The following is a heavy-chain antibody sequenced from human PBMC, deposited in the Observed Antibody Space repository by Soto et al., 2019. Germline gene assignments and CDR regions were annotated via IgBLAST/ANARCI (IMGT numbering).Heavy chain of an antibody. CDR3: ARNSRDYGDYEYYFGMDV. D-gene: IGHD4-17*01. CDR1: GGAITTSNW. J-gene: IGHJ6*02. CDR2: IYHSGSS. V-gene: IGHV4-4*02. Sequence: QVQLQESGPGLVKPSGTLSLTCAVSGGAITTSNWWSWVRQPPGKGLEWIGEIYHSGSSNYNPSLKSRITISIDRSKNQFSLKLRSVTAADTAVYYCARNSRDYGDYEYYFGMDVWGQGTTVTVSS.